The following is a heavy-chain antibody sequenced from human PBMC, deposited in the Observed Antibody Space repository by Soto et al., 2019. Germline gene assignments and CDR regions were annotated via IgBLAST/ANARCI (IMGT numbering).Heavy chain of an antibody. CDR2: ISSSSSYI. J-gene: IGHJ5*02. V-gene: IGHV3-21*01. CDR1: GGTCSSYS. D-gene: IGHD4-4*01. Sequence: GGSLRLCCAASGGTCSSYSRNWVRQATGKGLEWVSSISSSSSYIYYADSVKGRFTISRDNAKNSLYLQMNSLRAEDTAVYYCARDLIDYSNYMRDKTTTGLFDPWGQGTLVTVSS. CDR3: ARDLIDYSNYMRDKTTTGLFDP.